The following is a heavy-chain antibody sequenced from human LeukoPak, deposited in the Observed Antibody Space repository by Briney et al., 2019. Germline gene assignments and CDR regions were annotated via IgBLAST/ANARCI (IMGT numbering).Heavy chain of an antibody. D-gene: IGHD3-10*01. CDR1: GFTFSSYS. CDR3: ARDQHGSGVGSNY. J-gene: IGHJ4*02. V-gene: IGHV3-21*01. CDR2: ISSSSSYI. Sequence: GGSLRLSCAASGFTFSSYSMNWVRQAPGKGLEWVSSISSSSSYIYHADSVKGRFTISRDNAKNSLYLQMNSLRAEDTAVYYCARDQHGSGVGSNYWGQGTLVTLSS.